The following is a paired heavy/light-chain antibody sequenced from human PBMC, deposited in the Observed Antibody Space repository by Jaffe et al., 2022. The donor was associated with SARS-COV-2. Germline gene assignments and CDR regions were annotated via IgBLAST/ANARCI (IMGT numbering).Heavy chain of an antibody. V-gene: IGHV4-38-2*02. CDR1: GYSISGGYY. CDR3: TRADSFWRHGYYYMDV. CDR2: IFHTGTT. J-gene: IGHJ6*03. D-gene: IGHD2-21*01. Sequence: QVQLQESGPGLVKASETLSLTCSVSGYSISGGYYWGWIRQSPGKGLEFVGGIFHTGTTYDNPSLKSRVTLSVDTSKNQFSLNLRSVTAADSAVYYCTRADSFWRHGYYYMDVWGKGTTVTVSS.
Light chain of an antibody. V-gene: IGKV2-28*01. Sequence: DIVMTQSPLSLPVTPGEPASISCRSSQSLLYSNGYNYLDWYVQKPGQSPQLLIYLTSNRASGVPDRFSGSGSGTDFTLKISRVEAEDIGVYYCMQALQTPPTFGQGTKVEIK. CDR2: LTS. CDR1: QSLLYSNGYNY. CDR3: MQALQTPPT. J-gene: IGKJ1*01.